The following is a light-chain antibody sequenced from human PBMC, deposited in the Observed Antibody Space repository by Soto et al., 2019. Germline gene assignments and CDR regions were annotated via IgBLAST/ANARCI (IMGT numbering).Light chain of an antibody. J-gene: IGLJ3*02. CDR2: EVS. CDR1: GSDIGGYNY. V-gene: IGLV2-14*03. Sequence: QSVLTQPASVSGSPGQSITISCTGSGSDIGGYNYVSWYQQYPGKAPKLLIYEVSNRPSGVSNRFSGSKSGNTASLTISGLQAEDEADYYCSSYATSIGVFGGGTKLTVL. CDR3: SSYATSIGV.